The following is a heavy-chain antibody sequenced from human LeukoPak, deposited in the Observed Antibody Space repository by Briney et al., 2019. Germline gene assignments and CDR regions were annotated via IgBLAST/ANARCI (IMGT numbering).Heavy chain of an antibody. V-gene: IGHV1-2*02. J-gene: IGHJ4*02. Sequence: GASVKVSCKASGYSFASYYIHWVRQAPGQGLEWMGWINPDSGDTNFAQKFQGRVSMTRDTSISTAYMELSRLKSDDTAVYYCARQSTYGDFDFWGQGTLVIVSS. CDR1: GYSFASYY. D-gene: IGHD4-17*01. CDR3: ARQSTYGDFDF. CDR2: INPDSGDT.